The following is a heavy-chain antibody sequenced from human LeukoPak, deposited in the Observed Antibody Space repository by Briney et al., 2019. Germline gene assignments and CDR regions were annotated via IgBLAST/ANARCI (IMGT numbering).Heavy chain of an antibody. D-gene: IGHD3-10*01. Sequence: SETLSLTCTVSGYSISSGYYWGWIRQPPGKGLEWIGSIYHSGSTYYDPSLKSRVTISVDTSKNHFSLKLSSVTAADTAVYYCAREPDYSGTGMGVWGKGTTVTVSS. V-gene: IGHV4-38-2*02. CDR2: IYHSGST. CDR1: GYSISSGYY. CDR3: AREPDYSGTGMGV. J-gene: IGHJ6*03.